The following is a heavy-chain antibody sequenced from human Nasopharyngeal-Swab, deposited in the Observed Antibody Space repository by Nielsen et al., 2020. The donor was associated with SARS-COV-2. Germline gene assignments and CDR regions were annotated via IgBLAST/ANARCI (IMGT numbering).Heavy chain of an antibody. CDR3: ARHFQDVTIFGVVIPGDYMDV. Sequence: WIRQPPGKGLEWIGSIYYSGSTYYNPSLKSRVTISVDTSKNQFSLKLSSVTAADTAVYYRARHFQDVTIFGVVIPGDYMDVWGKGTTVTVSS. J-gene: IGHJ6*03. CDR2: IYYSGST. D-gene: IGHD3-3*01. V-gene: IGHV4-39*01.